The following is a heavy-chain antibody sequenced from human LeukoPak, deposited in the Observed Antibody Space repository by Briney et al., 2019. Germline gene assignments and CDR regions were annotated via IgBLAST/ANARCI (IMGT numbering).Heavy chain of an antibody. J-gene: IGHJ4*02. Sequence: PSETLSLTCTVSGGSISSYYWTWIRQPPGKGLGLEWIGYIYYSGGTNYNPSLKSPVTISIDTSKNQVSLKLSSVTAADTAVYYCARLWDSSSSLDYWGQGTLVTVSS. CDR1: GGSISSYY. D-gene: IGHD6-6*01. CDR2: IYYSGGT. V-gene: IGHV4-59*08. CDR3: ARLWDSSSSLDY.